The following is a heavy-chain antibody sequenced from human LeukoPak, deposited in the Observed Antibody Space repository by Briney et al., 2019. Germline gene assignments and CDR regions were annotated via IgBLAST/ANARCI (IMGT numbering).Heavy chain of an antibody. D-gene: IGHD2-15*01. CDR3: ARQGPYSVDV. J-gene: IGHJ6*02. Sequence: SGTLSLTCGLSRGSFRTSKWSSWVRQPPGKGLEWIGEIHHSGSTNYNPSLKSRVTISVDKSRNQFSLNLSSVTAADTAVYYCARQGPYSVDVWGQGTTVTVS. V-gene: IGHV4-4*02. CDR1: RGSFRTSKW. CDR2: IHHSGST.